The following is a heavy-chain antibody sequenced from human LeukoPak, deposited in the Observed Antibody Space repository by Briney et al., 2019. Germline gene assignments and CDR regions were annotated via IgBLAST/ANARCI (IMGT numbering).Heavy chain of an antibody. J-gene: IGHJ4*02. V-gene: IGHV3-21*01. Sequence: GGSLRLSCAASGFTFSSYSMNWVRQAPGKGLEWVSSISGSSYYIYYADSVKGRFTISRDNAKNSLYLQMNSLRVEDTAVYYCALTPDYYGSGSFDYWGQGTLVTVSS. CDR2: ISGSSYYI. CDR1: GFTFSSYS. CDR3: ALTPDYYGSGSFDY. D-gene: IGHD3-10*01.